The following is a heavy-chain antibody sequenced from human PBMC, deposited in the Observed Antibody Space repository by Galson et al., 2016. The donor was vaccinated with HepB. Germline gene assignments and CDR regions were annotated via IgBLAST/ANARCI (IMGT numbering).Heavy chain of an antibody. V-gene: IGHV3-11*06. CDR3: ARVPAEHYYYYAYMDV. CDR1: GFTFSDYY. J-gene: IGHJ6*03. Sequence: SLRLSCAASGFTFSDYYMSWTRQAPGKGLEWVSYISSTSTYINYADSVRGRFTISRDNAKNSLYLQMSSLRAEDTAVYYGARVPAEHYYYYAYMDVWGKGTTVTVS. CDR2: ISSTSTYI. D-gene: IGHD6-13*01.